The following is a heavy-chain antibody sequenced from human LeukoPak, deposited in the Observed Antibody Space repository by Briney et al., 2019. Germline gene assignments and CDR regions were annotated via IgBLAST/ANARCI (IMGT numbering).Heavy chain of an antibody. D-gene: IGHD3-10*01. CDR3: ARGGGYGSGSYYYDY. V-gene: IGHV3-53*01. J-gene: IGHJ4*02. CDR1: GFTFSSYG. CDR2: IYSGGST. Sequence: GGSLRLSCAASGFTFSSYGMNWVRQAPGKGLEWVSVIYSGGSTYYADSVKGRFTISRDNSKNTLYLQMNSLRAEVTAVYYCARGGGYGSGSYYYDYWGQGTLVTVSS.